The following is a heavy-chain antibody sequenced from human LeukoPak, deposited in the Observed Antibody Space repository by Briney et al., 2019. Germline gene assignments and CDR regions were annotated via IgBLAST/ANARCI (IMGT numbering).Heavy chain of an antibody. CDR2: IKGDGSST. Sequence: PGGSLRLSCAASGFTFNTYSMHWVRQAPGKGLVWVSRIKGDGSSTSYADSVKGRFTISRDNDKNTLYLQMNSLRGEDTAVYYCVGDHDYGGYSRFDYWGQGTLVTVSS. CDR3: VGDHDYGGYSRFDY. D-gene: IGHD4-17*01. V-gene: IGHV3-74*01. J-gene: IGHJ4*02. CDR1: GFTFNTYS.